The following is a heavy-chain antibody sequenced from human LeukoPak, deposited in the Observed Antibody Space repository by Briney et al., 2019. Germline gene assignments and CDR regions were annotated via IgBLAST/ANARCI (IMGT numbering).Heavy chain of an antibody. V-gene: IGHV4-34*01. CDR1: GGSFSGYY. CDR3: ARGRQDVTMIVVVMTAVSYYLDV. Sequence: PSETLSLTCAVYGGSFSGYYWIWIRQTPEKGLEWIGEMNPSGSTNYNPSLKSRVTISVDTSKNQFSLELSSVTAADTAVYYCARGRQDVTMIVVVMTAVSYYLDVWGKGTTVTVS. CDR2: MNPSGST. J-gene: IGHJ6*03. D-gene: IGHD3-22*01.